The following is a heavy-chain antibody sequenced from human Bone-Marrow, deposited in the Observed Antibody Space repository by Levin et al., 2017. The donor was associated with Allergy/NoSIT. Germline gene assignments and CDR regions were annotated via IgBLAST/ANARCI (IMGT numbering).Heavy chain of an antibody. Sequence: SETLSLTCTVSGASISSNDYYWSWIRQPPGKGLEWIGYIYSSGNTHYNPSLKSRVTMSLDASKNQISLKLNSVTAVDTAVYYCARDRDYYDSSGYDIVYYGMDVWGQGTTVTVSS. D-gene: IGHD3-22*01. CDR3: ARDRDYYDSSGYDIVYYGMDV. CDR2: IYSSGNT. J-gene: IGHJ6*02. V-gene: IGHV4-30-4*01. CDR1: GASISSNDYY.